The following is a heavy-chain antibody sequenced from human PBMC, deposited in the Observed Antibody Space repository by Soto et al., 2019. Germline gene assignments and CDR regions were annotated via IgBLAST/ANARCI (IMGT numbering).Heavy chain of an antibody. CDR2: IYYGKTT. V-gene: IGHV4-39*01. CDR1: CASIISSNYY. Sequence: PSETLSLTCTFSCASIISSNYYWGWIRQPPGEGLEWIGSIYYGKTTYYNPSLRGRLTMSVDTSKNQFSLKLTSVTAADTAIYHCATGGTIDGDTFYYAMDVWGQGATVTVSS. CDR3: ATGGTIDGDTFYYAMDV. J-gene: IGHJ6*02. D-gene: IGHD1-1*01.